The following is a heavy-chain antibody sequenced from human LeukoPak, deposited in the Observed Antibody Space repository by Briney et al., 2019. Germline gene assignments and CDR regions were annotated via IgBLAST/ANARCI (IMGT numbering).Heavy chain of an antibody. V-gene: IGHV3-33*07. J-gene: IGHJ1*01. CDR1: GFTFSEYG. D-gene: IGHD2-15*01. CDR3: ARDNYCSGGSCLPQYLQY. Sequence: PGGSLRLSCIASGFTFSEYGMYWVRQAPGKGLDWVAAIWSDGATTLYADSVKSRFTISRDNSKNTLYLQINSLRVEDTAVYYCARDNYCSGGSCLPQYLQYWGQGTLVTVSS. CDR2: IWSDGATT.